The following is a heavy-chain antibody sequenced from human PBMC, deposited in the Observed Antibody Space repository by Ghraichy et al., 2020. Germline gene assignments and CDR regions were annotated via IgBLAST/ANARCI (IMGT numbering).Heavy chain of an antibody. Sequence: ASVKVSCKASGYTFTSYDINWVRQATGQGLEWMGWMNPNNGNTGYAQKFQGRVTMTRNTSISTAYMELSSLRSEDTAVYYCARGPPIFGVVIVYYYGMDVCGQGPTVTV. CDR1: GYTFTSYD. V-gene: IGHV1-8*01. J-gene: IGHJ6*02. CDR3: ARGPPIFGVVIVYYYGMDV. CDR2: MNPNNGNT. D-gene: IGHD3-3*01.